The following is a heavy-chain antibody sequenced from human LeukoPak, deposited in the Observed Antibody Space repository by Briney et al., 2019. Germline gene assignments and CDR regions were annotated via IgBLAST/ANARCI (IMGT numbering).Heavy chain of an antibody. V-gene: IGHV3-20*04. D-gene: IGHD3-22*01. J-gene: IGHJ6*03. Sequence: PGGSLRLSCAASGFTFDDYGMSWVRQAPGKRLEWVSGINWNGGSTGYAHSVKGRFTISRDNAKNSLYLQMNSLRAEDTALYYCARVAMIVVVNNYYYMDVWGKGTTVTVSS. CDR3: ARVAMIVVVNNYYYMDV. CDR1: GFTFDDYG. CDR2: INWNGGST.